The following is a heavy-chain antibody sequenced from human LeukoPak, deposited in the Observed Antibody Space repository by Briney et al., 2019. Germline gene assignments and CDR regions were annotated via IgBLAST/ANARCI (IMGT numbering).Heavy chain of an antibody. J-gene: IGHJ4*02. D-gene: IGHD1-7*01. CDR3: ARMNYVSSGWGAPFDY. Sequence: PGGSLRLSCAASGFTFSNYWMNWVRQAPGKGLEWVANIKHDGSEKYYVDSVRGRFTISRDNAKNSLYLQMNSLRAEDTAVYYCARMNYVSSGWGAPFDYWGQGTLVTVSS. V-gene: IGHV3-7*01. CDR2: IKHDGSEK. CDR1: GFTFSNYW.